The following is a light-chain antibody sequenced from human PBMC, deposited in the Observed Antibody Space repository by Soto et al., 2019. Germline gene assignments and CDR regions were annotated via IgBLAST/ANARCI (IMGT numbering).Light chain of an antibody. V-gene: IGKV3D-20*02. J-gene: IGKJ4*01. CDR2: DAS. CDR1: QSVSSSY. Sequence: ELVLEQSPATLSVSHGEKATLSCRASQSVSSSYLAWYQQKPGQASRLLIYDASNRATGIPARFSGSGSGTDFTLTISSLEPEDFALYFCQQRSSWPPTFCGGSKVDIK. CDR3: QQRSSWPPT.